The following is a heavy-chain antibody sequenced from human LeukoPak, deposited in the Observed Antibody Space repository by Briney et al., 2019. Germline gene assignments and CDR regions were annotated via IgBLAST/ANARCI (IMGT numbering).Heavy chain of an antibody. CDR2: IYSGGST. Sequence: PGGSLRLSCAASGFTVSSNYMSWVRQAPGKGLEWVSVIYSGGSTYYADSVKGRFTISRDNAKNSLYLQMNSLRAEDTAVYYCAREGADSRETRYYYMDVWGKGTTVTISS. J-gene: IGHJ6*03. V-gene: IGHV3-53*01. D-gene: IGHD6-13*01. CDR1: GFTVSSNY. CDR3: AREGADSRETRYYYMDV.